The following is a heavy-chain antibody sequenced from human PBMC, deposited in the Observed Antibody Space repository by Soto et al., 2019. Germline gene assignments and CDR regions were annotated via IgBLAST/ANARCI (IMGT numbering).Heavy chain of an antibody. CDR3: ARLNDYGDYYYYYMDV. Sequence: PSETLSLTGTVSGGSISSYYWSWIRQPPGKGLEWIGYIYYSGSTNYNPSLKSRVTISVDTSKNQFSLKLSSVTAADTAVYYCARLNDYGDYYYYYMDVWGKGTTVTVSS. V-gene: IGHV4-59*08. D-gene: IGHD4-17*01. CDR1: GGSISSYY. CDR2: IYYSGST. J-gene: IGHJ6*03.